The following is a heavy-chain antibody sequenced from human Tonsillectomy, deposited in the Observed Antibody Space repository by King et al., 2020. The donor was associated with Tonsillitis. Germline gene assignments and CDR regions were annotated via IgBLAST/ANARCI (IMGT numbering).Heavy chain of an antibody. CDR2: LKEDGSKK. V-gene: IGHV3-7*04. CDR1: GFTFSNYW. Sequence: VQLVESGGGLVQPGGSLRLSFAGSGFTFSNYWMTWVRQSPGKGLELVANLKEDGSKKYYVDCVKCRFTISSDNAKNSFYLQMNNLRADDTAVYYCARDSNYYDGRYYYDTFDLWGQGTMVTVSS. D-gene: IGHD3-16*01. J-gene: IGHJ3*01. CDR3: ARDSNYYDGRYYYDTFDL.